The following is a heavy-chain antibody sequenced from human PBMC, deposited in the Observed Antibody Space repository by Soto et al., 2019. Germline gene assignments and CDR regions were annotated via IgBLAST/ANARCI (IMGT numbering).Heavy chain of an antibody. CDR1: GFTFSSYA. CDR3: AKDFLVLLSYSTKTVPLYYYYGMDV. J-gene: IGHJ6*02. D-gene: IGHD3-10*01. V-gene: IGHV3-23*01. Sequence: EVQLLESGGGLVQPGGSLRLSCAASGFTFSSYAMSWVRQAPGKGLEWVSAISGSGGSTYYADSVKGRFTISRDNSKNTLYLQMNSLRAEDTAVYYCAKDFLVLLSYSTKTVPLYYYYGMDVWGQGTTVTVSS. CDR2: ISGSGGST.